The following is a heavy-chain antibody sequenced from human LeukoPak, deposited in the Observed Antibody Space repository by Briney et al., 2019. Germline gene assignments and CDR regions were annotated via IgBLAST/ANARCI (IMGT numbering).Heavy chain of an antibody. Sequence: GGSLRLSCAASGFTFSSCAMSWVRQAPGKGLEWVSAISGSGGSTYYADSVKGRFTISRDNSKNTLYLQMNSLRADDTAVYYCATGSPRTVISYYYGMDVWGQGTTVTVSS. CDR2: ISGSGGST. J-gene: IGHJ6*02. CDR3: ATGSPRTVISYYYGMDV. CDR1: GFTFSSCA. D-gene: IGHD2-8*02. V-gene: IGHV3-23*01.